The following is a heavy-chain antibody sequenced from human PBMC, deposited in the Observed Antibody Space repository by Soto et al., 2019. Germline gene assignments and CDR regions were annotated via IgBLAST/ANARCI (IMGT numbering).Heavy chain of an antibody. V-gene: IGHV1-69*19. CDR2: ISPMLGAA. CDR3: AREVQVHTPAFVY. D-gene: IGHD3-10*01. J-gene: IGHJ4*02. CDR1: GGTFNTYA. Sequence: QVQLVQSGAEMKKPGSSVKVSCQSSGGTFNTYAMNWVRQAPGQGPEWMGDISPMLGAANYAPKFQGRVTITADESTGTSYMQLSSLTSEDTALYFCAREVQVHTPAFVYWGQGTLVNVSS.